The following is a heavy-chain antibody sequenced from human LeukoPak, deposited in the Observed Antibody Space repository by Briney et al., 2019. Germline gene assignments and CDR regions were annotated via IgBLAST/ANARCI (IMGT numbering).Heavy chain of an antibody. CDR3: AREQTTGFDQ. V-gene: IGHV4-4*07. CDR2: IYSSGST. CDR1: GGPINNYS. J-gene: IGHJ4*02. Sequence: SETLSLTCTVSGGPINNYSWSWIRQPAGKGLEWMGRIYSSGSTSYNPSLKNRLTISLDKTKNQVSLKLTSVTAADTAMYVCAREQTTGFDQWGQGTLVTVSS. D-gene: IGHD4-17*01.